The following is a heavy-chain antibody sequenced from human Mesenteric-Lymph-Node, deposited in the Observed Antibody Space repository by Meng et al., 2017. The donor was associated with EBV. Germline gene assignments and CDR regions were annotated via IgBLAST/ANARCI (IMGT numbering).Heavy chain of an antibody. J-gene: IGHJ4*02. CDR1: GGSISSGAYY. CDR2: IYYSGST. V-gene: IGHV4-30-4*01. Sequence: QGQLQESGPRLGKPSQTLSLTCAVSGGSISSGAYYWTWIRQPPGKGLESIGYIYYSGSTYYNPSLQSRVTMSVDTSKNQFSLKLSSVTAADTAVYYCARGYSYDSFGLDYWGQGALVTVSS. D-gene: IGHD5-18*01. CDR3: ARGYSYDSFGLDY.